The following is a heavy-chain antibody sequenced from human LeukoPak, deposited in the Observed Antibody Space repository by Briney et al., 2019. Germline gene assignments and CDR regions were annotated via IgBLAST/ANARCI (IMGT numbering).Heavy chain of an antibody. CDR2: INHSGST. J-gene: IGHJ5*02. Sequence: SETLSLTCAVYGGSFSGYYWSWIRQPPGKGLGWIGEINHSGSTNYNPSLKSRVTISVDTSKNQFSLKLSSVTAADTAVYYCARGSIMITFGGVIVRRWFDPWGQGTLVTVSS. V-gene: IGHV4-34*01. CDR3: ARGSIMITFGGVIVRRWFDP. CDR1: GGSFSGYY. D-gene: IGHD3-16*02.